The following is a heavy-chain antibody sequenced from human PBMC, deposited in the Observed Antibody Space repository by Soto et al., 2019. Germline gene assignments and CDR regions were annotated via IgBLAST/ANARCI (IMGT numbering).Heavy chain of an antibody. Sequence: ASVKVSCKVSGYTPPEISMHWVRQAPGKGLEWMGGFDPEDGETIYAQKFQGRVTMTEDTSTDTAYMELSSLRSEDTAVYYCARGTTVTTTPTYYYMDVWGIGTTVTVSS. CDR3: ARGTTVTTTPTYYYMDV. D-gene: IGHD4-4*01. V-gene: IGHV1-24*01. CDR1: GYTPPEIS. CDR2: FDPEDGET. J-gene: IGHJ6*03.